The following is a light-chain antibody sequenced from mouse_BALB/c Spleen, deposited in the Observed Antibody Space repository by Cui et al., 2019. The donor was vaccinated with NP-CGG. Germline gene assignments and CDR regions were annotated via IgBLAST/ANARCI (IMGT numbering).Light chain of an antibody. CDR1: TRAVTTSNE. V-gene: IGLV1*01. CDR3: ALWYSNHWV. CDR2: STR. Sequence: QAVVTQESALTTSPGETVTLNCRSSTRAVTTSNEANWVQEKPDHLFTGLIGSTRKRVPGVPARFSGSLIGDKAALTITGAQTEDEAIYFCALWYSNHWVFGGGTKLTVL. J-gene: IGLJ1*01.